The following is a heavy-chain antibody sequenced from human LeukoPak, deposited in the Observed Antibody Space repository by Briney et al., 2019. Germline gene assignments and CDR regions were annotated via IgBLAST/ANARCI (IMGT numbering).Heavy chain of an antibody. D-gene: IGHD6-19*01. J-gene: IGHJ5*02. CDR3: ASGVVAGSNWFDP. V-gene: IGHV1-69*04. Sequence: ASVKVSCKASGGTFSSYAISWVRQAPGQGLEWMGRIIPILGIANYAQKFQGRVTITADKSASTAYMELSSLRSEDTAVYYCASGVVAGSNWFDPWGQGTLVTVFS. CDR1: GGTFSSYA. CDR2: IIPILGIA.